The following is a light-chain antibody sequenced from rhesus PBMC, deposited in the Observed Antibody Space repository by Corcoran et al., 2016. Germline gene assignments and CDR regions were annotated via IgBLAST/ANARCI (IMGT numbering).Light chain of an antibody. CDR3: SSYASNISYI. V-gene: IGLV2-13*03. Sequence: QAAPTQSPSVSGFPGQSVTISCTGTSSDIGAYNRVSWYQQHPGKAPKLMIYEVTKRASGVSDRFSGSKSGNTASLTISGLQAEDEADYYCSSYASNISYIFGVGTRLTVL. J-gene: IGLJ1*01. CDR1: SSDIGAYNR. CDR2: EVT.